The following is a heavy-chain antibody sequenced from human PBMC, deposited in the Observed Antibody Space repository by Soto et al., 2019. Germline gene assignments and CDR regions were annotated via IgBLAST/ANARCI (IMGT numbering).Heavy chain of an antibody. CDR1: GYTFTSYA. Sequence: GTSVKVSCKAPGYTFTSYAVHWVRQAPGQRLEWMGWINAGNGNTKYSQKFQGRVTITRDTSASTAYMELSSLRSEDTAVYYCARDHVVVAATPNRNAFDIWGQGTMVTVSS. D-gene: IGHD2-15*01. CDR3: ARDHVVVAATPNRNAFDI. CDR2: INAGNGNT. V-gene: IGHV1-3*01. J-gene: IGHJ3*02.